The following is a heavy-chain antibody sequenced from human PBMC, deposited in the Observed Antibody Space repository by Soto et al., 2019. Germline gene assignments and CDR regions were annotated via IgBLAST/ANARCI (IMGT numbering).Heavy chain of an antibody. J-gene: IGHJ3*01. CDR2: ILPFFGTA. V-gene: IGHV1-69*14. D-gene: IGHD7-27*01. CDR3: VWGHEFGANSAGVDV. CDR1: GGSFRREA. Sequence: QVQLVQSGAEVKKPGSSVKVSCKASGGSFRREAINWLRQAPGQGPEWMGNILPFFGTADYAQKFQGRVTVPATTSTTTVYMELSRLRGEDTAAYYCVWGHEFGANSAGVDVWGQAKTVLVSS.